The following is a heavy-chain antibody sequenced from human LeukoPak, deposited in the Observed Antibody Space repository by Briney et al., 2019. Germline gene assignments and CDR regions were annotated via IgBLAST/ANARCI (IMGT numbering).Heavy chain of an antibody. D-gene: IGHD1-26*01. Sequence: SETLSLTCSVSGGSISSYYWSWIRQPPGKGLEWIGYIYYSGSTNYNPSLKSRVTISVDTSKNQFSLKLSSVTAADTAVCYCARRLRRGLLPDAFDIWGQGTMVTVSS. CDR2: IYYSGST. J-gene: IGHJ3*02. CDR1: GGSISSYY. CDR3: ARRLRRGLLPDAFDI. V-gene: IGHV4-59*01.